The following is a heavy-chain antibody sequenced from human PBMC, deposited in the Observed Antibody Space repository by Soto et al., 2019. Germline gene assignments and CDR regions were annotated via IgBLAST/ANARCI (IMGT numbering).Heavy chain of an antibody. CDR3: AKSLLGSGGYYDAFDI. Sequence: ASVKVSCKASADTFTSYDSNWVRQATGQGLEWMGWMNPNSGNTGYAQKFQGRVTMTRNTSISTAYMELNNLRAEDTAVYYCAKSLLGSGGYYDAFDIWGQGTMVTVSS. J-gene: IGHJ3*02. V-gene: IGHV1-8*01. CDR2: MNPNSGNT. CDR1: ADTFTSYD. D-gene: IGHD3-10*01.